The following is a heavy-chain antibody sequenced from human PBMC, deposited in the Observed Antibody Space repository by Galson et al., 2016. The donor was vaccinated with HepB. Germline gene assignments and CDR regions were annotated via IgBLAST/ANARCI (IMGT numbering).Heavy chain of an antibody. CDR1: GFNFSNNA. D-gene: IGHD3-3*01. CDR3: ARDADFGVAYGMDV. CDR2: ISGRDIT. V-gene: IGHV3-53*01. Sequence: SLRLSCAASGFNFSNNAMTWLRQGPGKGLEWVSLISGRDITFYGDSVKGRFTISRDNSKNTVFLQMNSLRVEDTAVYYCARDADFGVAYGMDVWGQGTTVTVSS. J-gene: IGHJ6*02.